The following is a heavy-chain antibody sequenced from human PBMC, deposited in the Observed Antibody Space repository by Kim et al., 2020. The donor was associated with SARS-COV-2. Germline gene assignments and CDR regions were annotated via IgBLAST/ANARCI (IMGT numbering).Heavy chain of an antibody. V-gene: IGHV3-11*01. CDR2: ISSSGSYV. CDR3: ARVPCGDLSAYYFDL. CDR1: GFIFSDYY. J-gene: IGHJ4*02. D-gene: IGHD3-10*01. Sequence: GGSLRLSCAASGFIFSDYYMTWIRQAPGKGLEWVSYISSSGSYVNYADSVKGRFTISRDNAKNSLYLQMSSLRAEDTALYYCARVPCGDLSAYYFDLWGQGTLVTVSS.